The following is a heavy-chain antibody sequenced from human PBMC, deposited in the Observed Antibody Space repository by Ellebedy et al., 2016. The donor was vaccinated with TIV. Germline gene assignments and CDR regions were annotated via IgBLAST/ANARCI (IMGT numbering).Heavy chain of an antibody. CDR1: GYTFTSHG. CDR2: ISTYNGNA. V-gene: IGHV1-18*01. J-gene: IGHJ4*02. D-gene: IGHD2-2*01. CDR3: ARAEGYCSSTSCYFGYWYFDY. Sequence: ASVKVSCXASGYTFTSHGISWVRQAPGQGLEWMGWISTYNGNAHYAQKLQGRVTMTRDTSSSTAYMELRSLTSDDTAVYYCARAEGYCSSTSCYFGYWYFDYWGQGALVTVSS.